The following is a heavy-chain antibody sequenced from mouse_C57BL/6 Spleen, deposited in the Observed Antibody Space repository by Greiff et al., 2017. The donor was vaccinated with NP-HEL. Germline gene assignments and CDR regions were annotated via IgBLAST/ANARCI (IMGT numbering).Heavy chain of an antibody. Sequence: QVHVKQPGAELVKPGASVKLSCKASGYTFTSYWMHWVKQRPGQGLEWIGMIHPNSGSTNYNEKFKSKATLTVDKSSSTAYMQLSSLTSEDSAVYYCARETLTGTIDYWGQGTTLTVSS. CDR1: GYTFTSYW. CDR3: ARETLTGTIDY. D-gene: IGHD4-1*01. CDR2: IHPNSGST. V-gene: IGHV1-64*01. J-gene: IGHJ2*01.